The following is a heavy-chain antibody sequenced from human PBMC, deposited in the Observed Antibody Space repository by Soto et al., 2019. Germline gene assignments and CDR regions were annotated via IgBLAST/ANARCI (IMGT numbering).Heavy chain of an antibody. D-gene: IGHD3-22*01. Sequence: TLSLTCTVSVGSIISGDYYWSWIRQPPGKGLEWIGYIYYSGSTYYNPSLKSRVTISVDTSKNQFSLKLSSVTAADTAVYYCARSKDSRLGMDVWGQGTTVTVSS. J-gene: IGHJ6*02. CDR3: ARSKDSRLGMDV. CDR2: IYYSGST. CDR1: VGSIISGDYY. V-gene: IGHV4-30-4*01.